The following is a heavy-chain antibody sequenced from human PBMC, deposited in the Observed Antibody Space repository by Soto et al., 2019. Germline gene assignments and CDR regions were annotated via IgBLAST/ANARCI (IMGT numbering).Heavy chain of an antibody. CDR1: GGSISSYY. CDR2: IYYSGST. CDR3: ARGRGYCSGGSCSDDWFDP. V-gene: IGHV4-59*01. D-gene: IGHD2-15*01. Sequence: PSETLSLTCTVSGGSISSYYWSWIRQPPGKGLEWIGYIYYSGSTNYNPSLKSRVTIPVDTSKNQFSLKLSSVTAADTAVYYCARGRGYCSGGSCSDDWFDPWGQGTLVTVSS. J-gene: IGHJ5*02.